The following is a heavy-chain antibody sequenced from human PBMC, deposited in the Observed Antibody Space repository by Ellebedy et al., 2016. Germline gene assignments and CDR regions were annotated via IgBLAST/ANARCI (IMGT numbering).Heavy chain of an antibody. D-gene: IGHD6-6*01. Sequence: GGSLRLSXASSGFTFSDYNMNWVRQAPGKGLEWLAYNSASGITTYYADSVEGRFSISRDSSRNTLYLQMNSLRAEDTAVYYCAPRAIAAPKWGQGTLVTVSS. V-gene: IGHV3-48*01. CDR2: NSASGITT. CDR1: GFTFSDYN. CDR3: APRAIAAPK. J-gene: IGHJ4*02.